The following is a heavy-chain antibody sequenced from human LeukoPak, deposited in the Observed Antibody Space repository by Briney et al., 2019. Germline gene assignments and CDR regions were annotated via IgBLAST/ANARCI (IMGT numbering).Heavy chain of an antibody. V-gene: IGHV4-34*01. J-gene: IGHJ4*02. Sequence: SETLSLTCAVYGGSFSGYYWSWIRQPPGKGLEWIGEINHSGSTNYNPSLKSRVTISVDTSKNQFSLKLSSVTAADTAVYYCARGAQKYSSSPPGYWGQGTLVTASS. CDR2: INHSGST. D-gene: IGHD6-6*01. CDR3: ARGAQKYSSSPPGY. CDR1: GGSFSGYY.